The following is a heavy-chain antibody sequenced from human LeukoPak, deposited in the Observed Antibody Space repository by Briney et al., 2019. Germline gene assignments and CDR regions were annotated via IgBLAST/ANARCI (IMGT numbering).Heavy chain of an antibody. CDR2: ISYDGSNK. CDR3: ARDLRIVGAQLGY. D-gene: IGHD1-26*01. Sequence: PGGSLRLSCAASGFTFSSYGMHWVRQAPGKGLEWVAVISYDGSNKYYADSVKGRFTISRDNSKNTLYLQMNSLRAEDTAVYYCARDLRIVGAQLGYWGQGTLVTVSS. J-gene: IGHJ4*02. V-gene: IGHV3-30*03. CDR1: GFTFSSYG.